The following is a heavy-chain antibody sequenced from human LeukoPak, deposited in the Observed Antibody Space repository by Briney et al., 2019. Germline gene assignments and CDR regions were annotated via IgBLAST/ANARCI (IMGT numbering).Heavy chain of an antibody. D-gene: IGHD3-3*01. CDR2: INHSGST. J-gene: IGHJ4*02. V-gene: IGHV4-34*01. CDR3: ARSQYDFWSGYYFDY. Sequence: PSETLSLTCAVYGGSFSGYYWSWIRQPPGKGLEWIGEINHSGSTNCNPSLKSRVTISVDTSKNQFSLKLSSVTAADTAVYYCARSQYDFWSGYYFDYWGQGTLVTVSS. CDR1: GGSFSGYY.